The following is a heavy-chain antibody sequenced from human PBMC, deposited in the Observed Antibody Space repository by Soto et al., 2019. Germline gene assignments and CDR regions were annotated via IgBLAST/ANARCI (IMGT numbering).Heavy chain of an antibody. J-gene: IGHJ4*02. CDR2: IYNDGSRT. D-gene: IGHD1-1*01. CDR3: ARDLSGETTPYFDL. V-gene: IGHV3-74*01. Sequence: GGSLRLSCAASGFAFNSYWMHWVRQNPGKGPVWVSRIYNDGSRTAHADSVKGRFTISRDNAKNTLYLQMSSLTVEDTAVYYCARDLSGETTPYFDLWGQGALVTVSS. CDR1: GFAFNSYW.